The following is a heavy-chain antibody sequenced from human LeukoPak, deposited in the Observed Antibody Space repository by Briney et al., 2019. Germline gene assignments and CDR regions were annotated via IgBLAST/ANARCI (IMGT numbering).Heavy chain of an antibody. J-gene: IGHJ5*02. CDR3: ARGLTITIFGVAFVGFDP. D-gene: IGHD3-3*01. CDR1: GGSISSYY. CDR2: IYTSGST. Sequence: PSETLSLTCTVSGGSISSYYWSWIRQPAGKGLEWIGRIYTSGSTNYNPSLKSRVTMSVDTSKNQFSLKLSSVTAADTAVHYCARGLTITIFGVAFVGFDPWGQGTLVTVSS. V-gene: IGHV4-4*07.